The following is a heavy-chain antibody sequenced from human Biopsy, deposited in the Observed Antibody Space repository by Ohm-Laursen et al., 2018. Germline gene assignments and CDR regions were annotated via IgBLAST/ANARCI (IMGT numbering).Heavy chain of an antibody. V-gene: IGHV3-21*01. J-gene: IGHJ4*02. D-gene: IGHD1/OR15-1a*01. Sequence: SLRLSCTASGVTLSGYKMNWVRQAPGKGLEWVSSISGSSTYIYYADSVKGRFTISRDNAKNSLSLQMNSLRAEDTAVYYCARGRTGGWGQGTLVTVSS. CDR2: ISGSSTYI. CDR3: ARGRTGG. CDR1: GVTLSGYK.